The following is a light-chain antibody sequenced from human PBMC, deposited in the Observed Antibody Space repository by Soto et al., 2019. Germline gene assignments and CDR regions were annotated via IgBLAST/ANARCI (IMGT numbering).Light chain of an antibody. Sequence: QSVLTQPASVSGSPGQSITISCTGTSGDIGSYNRVSWYQQHPGKAPKLIIYEVTDRSSGVSNRFSGSKSGNTASLTISGLQAEDEAEYYCSSYTNINTRACVFGTGTKV. CDR2: EVT. J-gene: IGLJ1*01. CDR1: SGDIGSYNR. CDR3: SSYTNINTRACV. V-gene: IGLV2-14*01.